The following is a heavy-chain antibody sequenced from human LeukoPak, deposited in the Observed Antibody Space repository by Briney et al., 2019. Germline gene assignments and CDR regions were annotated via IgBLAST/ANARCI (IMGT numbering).Heavy chain of an antibody. Sequence: PSETLSLTCTVSGGSISSSSYYWGWIRQPPGKGLEWIGSIYYSGRTYYNPSLKSRVTISVDSSKNQFSLKLSSVTAADTAVYYCARDVVGGDYYYMDVWGKGTTVTVSS. D-gene: IGHD3-10*01. J-gene: IGHJ6*03. V-gene: IGHV4-39*07. CDR2: IYYSGRT. CDR1: GGSISSSSYY. CDR3: ARDVVGGDYYYMDV.